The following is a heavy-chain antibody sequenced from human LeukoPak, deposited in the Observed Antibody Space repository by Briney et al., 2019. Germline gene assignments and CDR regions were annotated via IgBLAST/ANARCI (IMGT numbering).Heavy chain of an antibody. CDR1: AFTFSSYG. Sequence: GGSLRLSCAASAFTFSSYGMHWVHQAPGKGLEWVAFIRYDGSNKYYADSVKGRFTISRDNSRNTLYLQMNSLRAEDTAVYYCAKSPSFGEFTFVDYWGQGTLVTVSS. J-gene: IGHJ4*02. CDR2: IRYDGSNK. CDR3: AKSPSFGEFTFVDY. V-gene: IGHV3-30*02. D-gene: IGHD3-10*01.